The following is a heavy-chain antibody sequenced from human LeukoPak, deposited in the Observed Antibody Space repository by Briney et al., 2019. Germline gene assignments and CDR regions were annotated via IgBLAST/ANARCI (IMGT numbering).Heavy chain of an antibody. CDR1: GFTFSIYA. CDR3: AKGISGIAAAGRIWFDY. CDR2: IGGRGGSA. J-gene: IGHJ4*02. V-gene: IGHV3-23*01. D-gene: IGHD6-13*01. Sequence: GGSLRLSCAASGFTFSIYAMSWVRQAPGKGLEWVATIGGRGGSAYYADPVKGRFTISRDESKNTLYLQMNSLRAEDTAVYYCAKGISGIAAAGRIWFDYWGQGTLVTVSS.